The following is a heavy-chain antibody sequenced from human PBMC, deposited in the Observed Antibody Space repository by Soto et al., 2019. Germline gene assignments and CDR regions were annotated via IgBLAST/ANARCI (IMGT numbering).Heavy chain of an antibody. J-gene: IGHJ6*02. CDR1: GGTFSNCA. CDR2: IIPMSGRPRGMGGTIPFFGST. CDR3: AREETLIEMWRSPGQMPRPGYYGMAV. D-gene: IGHD3-22*01. Sequence: QVHLVQSGAEVKKPGSSVKVSCKTSGGTFSNCAINWVRQAPGQGLEWMGGIIPMSGRPRGMGGTIPFFGSTNYAQKFQGRGIISAAEATRTAYMELSSLASEATAVYYCAREETLIEMWRSPGQMPRPGYYGMAVWCQGTTVTGSS. V-gene: IGHV1-69*01.